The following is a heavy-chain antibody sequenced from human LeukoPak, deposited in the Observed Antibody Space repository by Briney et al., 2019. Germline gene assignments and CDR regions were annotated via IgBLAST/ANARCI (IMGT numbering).Heavy chain of an antibody. Sequence: SETLSLTCAVYGGSFSGYYWSWIRQPPGKGLEWIGEINHSGSTNYNPSLKSRVTISVDTSKNQCSLKLSSVTAADTAVYYCAGGSFRYDSSSWNYYYYYMDVWGKGTTVTVSS. V-gene: IGHV4-34*01. J-gene: IGHJ6*03. CDR3: AGGSFRYDSSSWNYYYYYMDV. D-gene: IGHD6-13*01. CDR2: INHSGST. CDR1: GGSFSGYY.